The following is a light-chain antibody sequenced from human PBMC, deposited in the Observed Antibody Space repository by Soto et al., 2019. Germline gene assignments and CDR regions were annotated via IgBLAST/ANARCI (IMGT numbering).Light chain of an antibody. J-gene: IGLJ1*01. CDR2: GVT. CDR3: SSYSPSYFNC. Sequence: QSVLTQPASVSGSPGQSLTISCTGTTSDIGFYDYVSWYQQYPGKAPKLLIYGVTIRPSGISNRFSGSKSGSTASLTISGLRDEDEADYYCSSYSPSYFNCLGSGTNATVL. V-gene: IGLV2-14*01. CDR1: TSDIGFYDY.